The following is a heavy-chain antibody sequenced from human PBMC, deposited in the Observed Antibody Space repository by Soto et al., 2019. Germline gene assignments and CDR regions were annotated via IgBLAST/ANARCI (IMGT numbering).Heavy chain of an antibody. D-gene: IGHD3-22*01. CDR3: AKAAEPIYYDSSGYIGY. CDR2: FSGSDGST. Sequence: EVQLLESGGGLVQPGGSLRLSCAASGFTFSSYAMSWVRQAPGKGLEWVSAFSGSDGSTYYADSVKGRFTISRDNSKNTLYLQVNSLRAEDTAVYYCAKAAEPIYYDSSGYIGYWGQGTLVTVSS. J-gene: IGHJ4*02. V-gene: IGHV3-23*01. CDR1: GFTFSSYA.